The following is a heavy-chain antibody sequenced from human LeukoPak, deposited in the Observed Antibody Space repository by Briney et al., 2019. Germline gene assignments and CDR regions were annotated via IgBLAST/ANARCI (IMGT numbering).Heavy chain of an antibody. CDR1: GGSISDYY. CDR3: ARGFTYGFLDC. CDR2: IYTSGST. Sequence: SETLSLTCTVSGGSISDYYWSWIRQPAGKGLEWIGRIYTSGSTNYNPSLQSRLTMSVDTSKNQFSLKLSSVTAADTAVYYCARGFTYGFLDCWGQGTLVTVSS. J-gene: IGHJ4*02. D-gene: IGHD5-18*01. V-gene: IGHV4-4*07.